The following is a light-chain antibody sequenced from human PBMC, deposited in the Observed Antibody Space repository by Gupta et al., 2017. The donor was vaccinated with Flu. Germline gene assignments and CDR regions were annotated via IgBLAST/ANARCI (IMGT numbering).Light chain of an antibody. CDR3: QQSYSTPFT. Sequence: DIQMTQSTSFLSASVGDRVTITCRASQSVIRYLNWYQQKPGKAPKLLIYAASTLQSGVPSRFSGSGSGTDFTLTISSLQPEDFATYYCQQSYSTPFTFGQGTNLDFK. J-gene: IGKJ2*01. CDR2: AAS. V-gene: IGKV1-39*01. CDR1: QSVIRY.